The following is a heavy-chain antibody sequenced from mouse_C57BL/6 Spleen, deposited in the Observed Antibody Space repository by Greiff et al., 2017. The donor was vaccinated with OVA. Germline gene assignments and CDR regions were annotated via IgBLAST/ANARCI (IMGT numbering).Heavy chain of an antibody. D-gene: IGHD1-1*01. CDR2: IWSGGST. Sequence: VKLQESGPGLVQPSQSLSITCTVSGFSLTSYGVHWVRQPPGKGLEWLGVIWSGGSTDYNAAFISRLSISKDNSKSQVFFKMNSLQADDTAIYYCAKNLPYYYGSSLYAMDYWGQGTSVTVSS. J-gene: IGHJ4*01. CDR1: GFSLTSYG. CDR3: AKNLPYYYGSSLYAMDY. V-gene: IGHV2-4*01.